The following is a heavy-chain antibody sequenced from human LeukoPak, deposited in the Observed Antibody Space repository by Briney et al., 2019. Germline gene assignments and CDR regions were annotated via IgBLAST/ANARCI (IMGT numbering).Heavy chain of an antibody. V-gene: IGHV3-23*01. CDR1: GLTFSSYA. J-gene: IGHJ1*01. CDR2: ISGNGVST. D-gene: IGHD3-22*01. Sequence: PGGSLRLSCAASGLTFSSYAMNWVRQAPGKGLEWVSVISGNGVSTYYADSVRGRFTISRDNSKSTLYLQMSSLRAEDTALYYCTGSYYYDYFQHWGQGTLVTV. CDR3: TGSYYYDYFQH.